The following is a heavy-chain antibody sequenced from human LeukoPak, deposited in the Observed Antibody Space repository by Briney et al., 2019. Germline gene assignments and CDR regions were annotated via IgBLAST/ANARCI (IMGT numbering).Heavy chain of an antibody. D-gene: IGHD6-19*01. CDR2: IIPIFGAA. V-gene: IGHV1-69*01. Sequence: VKASFQASGGPFSSHAISWVRQAPGQGLGWMGGIIPIFGAANYAQKFQGRVTITADESTNTAYMELSSLRSEDTAVYYCARDRDPSQWLVYDYWGQGTLVTVSS. CDR1: GGPFSSHA. CDR3: ARDRDPSQWLVYDY. J-gene: IGHJ4*02.